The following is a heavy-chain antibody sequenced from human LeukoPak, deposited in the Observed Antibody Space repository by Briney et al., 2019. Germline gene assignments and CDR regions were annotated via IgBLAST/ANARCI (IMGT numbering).Heavy chain of an antibody. CDR2: IYPDDSET. Sequence: GESLKISCKASGYRFTTDYIGWVRQMPGKGLEWMGIIYPDDSETNYSPSFQGQVSMSVDKSITTAYLQWSSLKASDAAIYYCARQAYGSHFDAFDIWGQGTMVTVSS. CDR1: GYRFTTDY. V-gene: IGHV5-51*01. CDR3: ARQAYGSHFDAFDI. D-gene: IGHD3-22*01. J-gene: IGHJ3*02.